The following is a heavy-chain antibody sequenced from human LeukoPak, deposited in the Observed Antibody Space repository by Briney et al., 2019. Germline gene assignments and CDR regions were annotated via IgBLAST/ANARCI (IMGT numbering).Heavy chain of an antibody. Sequence: GGSLRLSCAASGFTFSSYSMNWVRQAPGKGLDWVSSISSSSSYIYYADSVKGRFTISRDNAKNSLYLQMNSLRAEDTAVYYCARDDKSMVSYFFDYWGQGTLVTVSS. D-gene: IGHD3-10*01. CDR3: ARDDKSMVSYFFDY. J-gene: IGHJ4*02. CDR1: GFTFSSYS. CDR2: ISSSSSYI. V-gene: IGHV3-21*01.